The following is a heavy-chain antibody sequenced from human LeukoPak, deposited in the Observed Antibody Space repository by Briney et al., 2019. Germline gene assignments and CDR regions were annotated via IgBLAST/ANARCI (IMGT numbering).Heavy chain of an antibody. CDR1: GFTFTNAW. V-gene: IGHV3-15*01. CDR3: TTDLGTYYHGSQRLIPIDY. CDR2: IKSKTDGETT. Sequence: GGSLRLSCVDSGFTFTNAWMSWVRQAPGKGLEWLGRIKSKTDGETTNYAEPVRGRFTISRDDSKSAVYLQMNSLKIEDTAVYYCTTDLGTYYHGSQRLIPIDYWGQGTVVTVSS. D-gene: IGHD3-10*01. J-gene: IGHJ4*02.